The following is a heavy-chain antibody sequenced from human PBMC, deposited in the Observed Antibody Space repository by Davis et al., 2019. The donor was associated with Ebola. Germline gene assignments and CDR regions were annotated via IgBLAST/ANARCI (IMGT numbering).Heavy chain of an antibody. V-gene: IGHV3-7*03. J-gene: IGHJ5*02. CDR1: GLTFSRYW. CDR2: INPDGSEK. Sequence: GESLKISCAASGLTFSRYWMNWVRQAPGQGLEWVANINPDGSEKYYLDSVKGRFTISRDNAKGSAYLQMNSLRVEDTAVYYCLSSGDGPWGQGTLVTVSS. CDR3: LSSGDGP. D-gene: IGHD3-22*01.